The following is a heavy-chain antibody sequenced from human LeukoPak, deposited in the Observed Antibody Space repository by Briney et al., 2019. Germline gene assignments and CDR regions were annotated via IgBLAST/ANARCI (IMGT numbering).Heavy chain of an antibody. CDR2: IYCSGST. CDR1: GGSVSSGTYY. Sequence: SETLSLTCTVSGGSVSSGTYYWRWIRQPPGEGLEWIGYIYCSGSTNYNPSLKSRVTISVDTSKNQFSLKLSSVTAADTAVYYCARVEWFGELSPFDIWGQGTMVTVSS. CDR3: ARVEWFGELSPFDI. J-gene: IGHJ3*02. V-gene: IGHV4-61*01. D-gene: IGHD3-10*01.